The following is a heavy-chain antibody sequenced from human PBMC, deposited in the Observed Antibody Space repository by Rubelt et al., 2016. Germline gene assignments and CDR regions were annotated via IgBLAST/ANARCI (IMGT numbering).Heavy chain of an antibody. Sequence: QVQLVQSGAEVKKPGASVKVSCKASGYTFSGYYIHWVRQAPGQGPEWMGWIDPNSGGANYAQRFQGRVTMTGDTSISTAHMELSGLGFDDTAVYYCARGGIYSPDYWGQGTLVTVSS. J-gene: IGHJ4*02. CDR2: IDPNSGGA. CDR1: GYTFSGYY. CDR3: ARGGIYSPDY. V-gene: IGHV1-2*02. D-gene: IGHD3-16*01.